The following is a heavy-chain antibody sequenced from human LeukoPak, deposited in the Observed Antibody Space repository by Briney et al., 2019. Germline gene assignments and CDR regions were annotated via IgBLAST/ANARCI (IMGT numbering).Heavy chain of an antibody. CDR1: GGSISSSSYY. CDR3: ARLGYYDILTGYYPNWFDP. Sequence: SETLCLTCTVSGGSISSSSYYWGWIRQPPGKGLEWIGSIYYSGSTYYNPSLKSRVTISVDTSKNQFSLKLSSVTAADTAVYYCARLGYYDILTGYYPNWFDPWGQGTLVTVSS. J-gene: IGHJ5*02. D-gene: IGHD3-9*01. CDR2: IYYSGST. V-gene: IGHV4-39*01.